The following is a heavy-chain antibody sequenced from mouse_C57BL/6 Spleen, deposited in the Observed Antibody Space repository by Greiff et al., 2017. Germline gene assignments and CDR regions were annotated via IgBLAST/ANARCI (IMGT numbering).Heavy chain of an antibody. CDR2: IYPGDGDT. V-gene: IGHV1-82*01. Sequence: VQLVESGPELVKPGASVKISCKASGYAFSSSWMNWVKQRPGKGLEWIGRIYPGDGDTNYNGKFKGKATMTADKSSSTAYMKLSSLTSDDSAVYFCGRDGYYGSSAYFDYWGQGTTLTVSS. CDR3: GRDGYYGSSAYFDY. CDR1: GYAFSSSW. D-gene: IGHD1-1*01. J-gene: IGHJ2*01.